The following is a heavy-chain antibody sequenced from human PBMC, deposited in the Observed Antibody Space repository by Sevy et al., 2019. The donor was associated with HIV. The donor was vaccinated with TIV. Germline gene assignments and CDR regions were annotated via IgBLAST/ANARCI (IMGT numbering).Heavy chain of an antibody. CDR3: AKGGGGHYDPDEIGYYFYYYNMDV. V-gene: IGHV3-23*01. D-gene: IGHD3-22*01. CDR2: ISGSGTRT. Sequence: GGSLRLSCAVSGFSFDGYGMTWVRQAPGKGLEWVSGISGSGTRTYYADSVKGRFIISRDNSKNTLYLQMNSLRSEDTGIYYCAKGGGGHYDPDEIGYYFYYYNMDVWGKGTTVTVSS. CDR1: GFSFDGYG. J-gene: IGHJ6*03.